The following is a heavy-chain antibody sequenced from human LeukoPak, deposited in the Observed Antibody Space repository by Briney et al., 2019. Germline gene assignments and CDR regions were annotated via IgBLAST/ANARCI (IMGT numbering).Heavy chain of an antibody. CDR3: ARLTGYSVNWYVWFDP. D-gene: IGHD6-13*01. V-gene: IGHV3-53*01. J-gene: IGHJ5*02. CDR2: LYSGGST. Sequence: SGGSLRLSCAASGLTVSDNYMSWVRQAPGKGLEWVAVLYSGGSTYYADSVKGRFSISRDNSKNTLYLQMNSLRAEDTAMYYCARLTGYSVNWYVWFDPWGQGTLVTVSS. CDR1: GLTVSDNY.